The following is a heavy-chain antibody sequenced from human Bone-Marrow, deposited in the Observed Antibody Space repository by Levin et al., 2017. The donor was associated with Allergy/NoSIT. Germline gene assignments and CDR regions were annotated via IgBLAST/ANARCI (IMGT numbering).Heavy chain of an antibody. Sequence: SQTLSLTCSVFGVSISSYYWSWIRQSPGKGLEWIAYIYFSGSPNYNPSLASRVTISGDTSKNQFSLKLSSVTAADTAMYYCARWSPGFDPWGQGTLVTVSS. CDR2: IYFSGSP. CDR1: GVSISSYY. J-gene: IGHJ5*02. CDR3: ARWSPGFDP. V-gene: IGHV4-59*08.